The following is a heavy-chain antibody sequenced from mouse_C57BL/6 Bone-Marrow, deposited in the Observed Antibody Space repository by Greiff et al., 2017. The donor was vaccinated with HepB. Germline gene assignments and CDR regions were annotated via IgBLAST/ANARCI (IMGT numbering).Heavy chain of an antibody. J-gene: IGHJ2*01. CDR2: INPGSGGT. V-gene: IGHV1-54*01. Sequence: VQLQQSGAELVRPGTSVKVSCKASGYAFTNYLIEWVKQRPGQGLEWIGVINPGSGGTNYNEKFKGKATLTADKSSSTAYMQLSSLTSEDSAVYFCARRGYGHSNPYFRYWGQGTTLTVSS. D-gene: IGHD2-5*01. CDR3: ARRGYGHSNPYFRY. CDR1: GYAFTNYL.